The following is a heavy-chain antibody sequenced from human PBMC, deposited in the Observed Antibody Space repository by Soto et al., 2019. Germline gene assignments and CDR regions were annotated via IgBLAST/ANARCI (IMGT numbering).Heavy chain of an antibody. CDR1: GFTFSSYD. D-gene: IGHD6-19*01. Sequence: GGSLRLSCAASGFTFSSYDMHWVRQATGKGLEWVSAIGTAGDTYYPGSVKGRFTISRENAKNSLYLQMNSLRAEDTAVYYCARDISSGWHPGFWFDPWGQGTLVTVSS. J-gene: IGHJ5*02. V-gene: IGHV3-13*01. CDR3: ARDISSGWHPGFWFDP. CDR2: IGTAGDT.